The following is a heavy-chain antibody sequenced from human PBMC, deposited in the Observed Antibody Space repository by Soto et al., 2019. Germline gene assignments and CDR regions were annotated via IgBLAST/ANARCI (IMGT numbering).Heavy chain of an antibody. Sequence: EVQLVESGGGLVQPGGSLRLSCAASGFTFSSYWMHWVRQAPGKGLVWVSRINSDGSSTSYADSVKGRFTISRDNAKNSLYLQMNSLRAEDTAVYYCARDRVSGQQWLAPDAFDIWGQGTMVTVSS. J-gene: IGHJ3*02. CDR2: INSDGSST. V-gene: IGHV3-74*01. D-gene: IGHD6-19*01. CDR3: ARDRVSGQQWLAPDAFDI. CDR1: GFTFSSYW.